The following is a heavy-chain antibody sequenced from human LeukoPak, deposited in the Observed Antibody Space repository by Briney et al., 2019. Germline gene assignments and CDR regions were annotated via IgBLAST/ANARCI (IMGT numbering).Heavy chain of an antibody. J-gene: IGHJ3*02. CDR1: GYSFRSYD. CDR2: MNPKNGNT. Sequence: GASVTVSCKASGYSFRSYDINWVRQATGQGLEWMGWMNPKNGNTGYAQKFEGRITMTRDTSISTAYMELTGLRSEDTAVYYCARERSGQDAFDIWGRGARVTVSS. CDR3: ARERSGQDAFDI. V-gene: IGHV1-8*01.